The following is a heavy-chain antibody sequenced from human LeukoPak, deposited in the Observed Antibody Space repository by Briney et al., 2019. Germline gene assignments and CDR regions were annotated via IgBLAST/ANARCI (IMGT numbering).Heavy chain of an antibody. Sequence: PGGSLGLSCAASGFTFRTYWMSWVRQAPGKGLEWVGNIKHDGSEKYYVDSMKGRFTISRDNAKNSLYLQMNSLRDEDTAVYYCATGTKWNDAFNIWGQGTMVTVSS. D-gene: IGHD1-20*01. CDR2: IKHDGSEK. V-gene: IGHV3-7*01. CDR1: GFTFRTYW. J-gene: IGHJ3*02. CDR3: ATGTKWNDAFNI.